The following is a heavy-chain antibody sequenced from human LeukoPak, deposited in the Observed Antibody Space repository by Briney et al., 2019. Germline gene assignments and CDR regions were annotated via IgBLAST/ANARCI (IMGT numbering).Heavy chain of an antibody. CDR1: GFTFSSHR. CDR2: MNQDGSEK. Sequence: GGSLRLSWAASGFTFSSHRMSWVRQAPGKGLEWVATMNQDGSEKYYVDSVKGRFTISGDSAKNSLYLQMNGLRAEDTSVYYCTEVSGYWGQGTLVTVSS. V-gene: IGHV3-7*01. J-gene: IGHJ4*02. CDR3: TEVSGY.